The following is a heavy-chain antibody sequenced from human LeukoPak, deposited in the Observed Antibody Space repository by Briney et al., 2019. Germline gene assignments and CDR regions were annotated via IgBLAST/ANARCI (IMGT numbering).Heavy chain of an antibody. D-gene: IGHD6-19*01. CDR2: IYYCGST. V-gene: IGHV4-59*08. J-gene: IGHJ4*02. CDR3: ARLGAVAEYFDY. Sequence: SETLSLTCTVSGGSISSYYWSWIRQPPGKGLEWIGYIYYCGSTNYNPSLKSRVTISVDTSKNQFSLKLSSVTAADTAVYYCARLGAVAEYFDYWGQGTLVTVSS. CDR1: GGSISSYY.